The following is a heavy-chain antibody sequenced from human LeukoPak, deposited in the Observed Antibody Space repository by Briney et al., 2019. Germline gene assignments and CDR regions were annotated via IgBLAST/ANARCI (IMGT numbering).Heavy chain of an antibody. CDR3: AKSSGYSYGYAYYFDY. D-gene: IGHD5-18*01. CDR2: ISGSGGST. V-gene: IGHV3-23*01. Sequence: PGGSLRLSCAASGFTFSSYAMSWVRQAPGKGLEWVPAISGSGGSTYYADSVKGRFTISRDNSKNTLYLQMNSLRAEDTAVYYCAKSSGYSYGYAYYFDYWGQGTLVTVSS. CDR1: GFTFSSYA. J-gene: IGHJ4*02.